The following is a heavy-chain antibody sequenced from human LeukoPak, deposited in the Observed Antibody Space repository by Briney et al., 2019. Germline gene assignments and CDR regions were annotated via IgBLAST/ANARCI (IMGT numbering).Heavy chain of an antibody. Sequence: SETLSLTCAVYGGSFSGYYRSWIRQPPGKGLEWSGEINHSGSTNYNPSLKSRVTISVDTSNNQFSLKLSSVTAADTAVYYCARECRGIPSFRRGQSYYYYYMDVWGKGTTVTVSS. J-gene: IGHJ6*03. CDR2: INHSGST. D-gene: IGHD2-21*01. V-gene: IGHV4-34*01. CDR1: GGSFSGYY. CDR3: ARECRGIPSFRRGQSYYYYYMDV.